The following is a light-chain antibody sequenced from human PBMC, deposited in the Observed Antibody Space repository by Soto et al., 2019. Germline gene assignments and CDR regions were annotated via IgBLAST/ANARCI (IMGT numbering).Light chain of an antibody. CDR3: SSHTSSSTPYV. CDR1: SSDVGGYNY. V-gene: IGLV2-14*01. J-gene: IGLJ1*01. CDR2: DVT. Sequence: QLVLTQPASVSGSPGQSITISCTGTSSDVGGYNYVSWYQQHPVKAPKLMIYDVTNRPSGVSDRFSGSKSGNTASLTISGLQAEDEADYYCSSHTSSSTPYVFGTGTKVTVL.